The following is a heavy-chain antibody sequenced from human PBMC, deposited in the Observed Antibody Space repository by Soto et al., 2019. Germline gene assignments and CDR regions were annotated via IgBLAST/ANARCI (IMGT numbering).Heavy chain of an antibody. CDR3: AKGTSYSSSWPIDC. CDR2: ITWNSVST. CDR1: GFTFDDYA. J-gene: IGHJ4*02. Sequence: EVQLVESGGGLVQPGRSLRLSCAASGFTFDDYAMHWVRQAPGKGLEWVSGITWNSVSTAYADSVKGRFTISRDNAKNSLYLQMNSLRAEDTALYYCAKGTSYSSSWPIDCWGQGILVTVSS. D-gene: IGHD6-13*01. V-gene: IGHV3-9*01.